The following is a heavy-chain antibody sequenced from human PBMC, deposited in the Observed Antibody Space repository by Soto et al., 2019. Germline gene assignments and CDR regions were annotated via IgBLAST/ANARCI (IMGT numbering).Heavy chain of an antibody. CDR3: AKDPFVLTIFGVVTHRRPPSLEY. CDR1: GFTFSSHA. Sequence: GGSLRLSCAASGFTFSSHAMSWVRQAPGKGLEWVSAISGSGGSTYYADSVKGRFTISRDNSKNTLYLQMNSLRAEDTAVYYCAKDPFVLTIFGVVTHRRPPSLEYWGQGTLVTVSS. J-gene: IGHJ4*02. V-gene: IGHV3-23*01. CDR2: ISGSGGST. D-gene: IGHD3-3*01.